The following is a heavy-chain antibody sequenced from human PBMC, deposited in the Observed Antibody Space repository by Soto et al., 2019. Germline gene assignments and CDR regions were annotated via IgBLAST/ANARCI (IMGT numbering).Heavy chain of an antibody. V-gene: IGHV5-51*01. J-gene: IGHJ4*02. CDR1: GYSFTSYW. CDR3: ARTRIAAAGAYYFDY. D-gene: IGHD6-13*01. CDR2: IYPGDSDT. Sequence: PGESLKISCKGSGYSFTSYWIGWVRQMPGKGLEWMGIIYPGDSDTRYSPSFQGQVTISADKSISTAYLQWSSLKASDTAMYYCARTRIAAAGAYYFDYWGQGTLVTVS.